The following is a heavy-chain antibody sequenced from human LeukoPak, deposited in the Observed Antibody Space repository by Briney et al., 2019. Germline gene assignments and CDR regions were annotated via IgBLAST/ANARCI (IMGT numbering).Heavy chain of an antibody. Sequence: ASVKVSCKASGYTFTSYDINWVRQATGQGLEWMGWMNPNSGNTGYAQKFQGRVTMTRNTSISTAYMELSSLRSEDTAVYYCARDPRGYSYGPASHFDYWGQGTLVTVSS. V-gene: IGHV1-8*01. CDR3: ARDPRGYSYGPASHFDY. CDR2: MNPNSGNT. CDR1: GYTFTSYD. D-gene: IGHD5-18*01. J-gene: IGHJ4*02.